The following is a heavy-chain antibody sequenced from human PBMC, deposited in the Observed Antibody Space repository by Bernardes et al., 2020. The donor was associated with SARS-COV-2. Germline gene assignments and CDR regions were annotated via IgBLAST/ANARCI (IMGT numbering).Heavy chain of an antibody. CDR2: FDPEDGET. CDR1: GYTLTELS. J-gene: IGHJ6*02. V-gene: IGHV1-24*01. CDR3: ETVQAAPTYYYYGMDV. Sequence: ASVKVSCKVSGYTLTELSMHWVRQAPGKGLEWMGGFDPEDGETIYAQKFQGRVTMTEDTSTDTAYMELSSLRSEDTAVYYCETVQAAPTYYYYGMDVWGQGTTVTVSS. D-gene: IGHD2-15*01.